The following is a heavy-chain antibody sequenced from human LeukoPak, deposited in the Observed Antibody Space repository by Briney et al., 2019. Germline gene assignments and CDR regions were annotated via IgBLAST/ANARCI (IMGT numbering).Heavy chain of an antibody. CDR3: AKTARTYSYDSSGYLDY. V-gene: IGHV3-23*01. Sequence: PGGSLRLSCAASGFTFSSYAMSWVRQAPGKGLEWVSAISGSGGSTYYADSVKGRFTISRDNSKNTLYLQMNSLRAEDTAVYYCAKTARTYSYDSSGYLDYWGQGTLVTVSS. CDR1: GFTFSSYA. CDR2: ISGSGGST. D-gene: IGHD3-22*01. J-gene: IGHJ4*02.